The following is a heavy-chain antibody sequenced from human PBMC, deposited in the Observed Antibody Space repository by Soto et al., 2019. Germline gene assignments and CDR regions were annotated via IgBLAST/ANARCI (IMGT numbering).Heavy chain of an antibody. Sequence: GGSLRLSCAASGFTFSSYEMNWVRQAPGKGLEWVSYISSSGSTIYYADSVKGRFTISRDNAKNSLYLQMNSLRAEDTAVYYCARDHDNIAAVVGPGYYYYYGMDVWGQGT. V-gene: IGHV3-48*03. CDR1: GFTFSSYE. CDR2: ISSSGSTI. D-gene: IGHD6-13*01. J-gene: IGHJ6*02. CDR3: ARDHDNIAAVVGPGYYYYYGMDV.